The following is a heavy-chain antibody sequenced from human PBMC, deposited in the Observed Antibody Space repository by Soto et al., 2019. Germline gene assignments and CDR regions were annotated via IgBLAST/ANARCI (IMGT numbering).Heavy chain of an antibody. V-gene: IGHV3-33*01. CDR1: GFTFSSYG. J-gene: IGHJ6*02. D-gene: IGHD6-13*01. Sequence: GGSLRLSCAASGFTFSSYGMHWVRQAPGKGLEWVAVIWYDGSNKYYADSVKGRFTISRDNSKNTLYLQMNSLRAEDTAVYYCARARAGIAAAGTKDYYYYYGMDVWGQGTTVTVSS. CDR3: ARARAGIAAAGTKDYYYYYGMDV. CDR2: IWYDGSNK.